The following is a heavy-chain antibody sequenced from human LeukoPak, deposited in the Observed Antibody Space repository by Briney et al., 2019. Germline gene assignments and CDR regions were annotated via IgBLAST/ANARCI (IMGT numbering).Heavy chain of an antibody. CDR3: AKGPSGYYPYCMDV. J-gene: IGHJ6*03. D-gene: IGHD3-3*01. CDR2: IGGGGRST. CDR1: GFTFSSYA. V-gene: IGHV3-23*01. Sequence: GGSLRLSCAASGFTFSSYAMSWVRQAPGKGLEWVSAIGGGGRSTYYADSVKGRFTISRDNSKNTLYLQIDSRRAEDTAVYYCAKGPSGYYPYCMDVWGKGTTVTVSS.